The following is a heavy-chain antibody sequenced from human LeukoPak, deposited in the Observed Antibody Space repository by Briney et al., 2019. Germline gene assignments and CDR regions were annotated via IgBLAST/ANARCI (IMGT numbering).Heavy chain of an antibody. V-gene: IGHV7-4-1*02. CDR1: GYTFTAYA. Sequence: ASVKVSCKASGYTFTAYAMIWERQAPGQGLEWMGWINTNTGNPTYAQGLTGRFVFSLDTSVSTAYLQISSLKAEDTAVYYCAREVRAFDYWGQGTLVTVSS. D-gene: IGHD4-11*01. J-gene: IGHJ4*02. CDR3: AREVRAFDY. CDR2: INTNTGNP.